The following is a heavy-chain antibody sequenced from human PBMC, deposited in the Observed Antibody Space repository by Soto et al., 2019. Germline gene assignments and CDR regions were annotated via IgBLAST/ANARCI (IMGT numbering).Heavy chain of an antibody. V-gene: IGHV3-15*07. D-gene: IGHD6-19*01. J-gene: IGHJ4*02. CDR2: LKSKTNGGTA. CDR3: PYHRESRAVHIDS. Sequence: EVQLVESGGGLVKPGESLRLSCTASGLTLTDAWMKWVRQAPGKGLEWVGRLKSKTNGGTADYAAPVRGRFTILRDDSNNMMYLQMNSLKTVDTAVYYCPYHRESRAVHIDSWGQGTLVTVSS. CDR1: GLTLTDAW.